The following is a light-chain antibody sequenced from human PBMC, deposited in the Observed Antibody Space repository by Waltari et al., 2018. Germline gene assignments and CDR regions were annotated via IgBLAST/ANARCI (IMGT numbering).Light chain of an antibody. CDR1: DSNVAPFG. CDR3: QSYDNSLRGSVL. Sequence: QSVLTQAPSMSGAPGQRVTISCTGDDSNVAPFGVHWYQHLPGRVPKLLIYENTKRPSGVPDRFSGSKSGTSASLAIEGLQPEDEGDYYCQSYDNSLRGSVLFGGGTKVTV. CDR2: ENT. V-gene: IGLV1-40*01. J-gene: IGLJ3*02.